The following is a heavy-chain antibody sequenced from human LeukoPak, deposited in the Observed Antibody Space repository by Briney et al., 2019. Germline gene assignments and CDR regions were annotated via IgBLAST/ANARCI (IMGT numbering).Heavy chain of an antibody. Sequence: PGGSLRLSCAASGFTFSSYAMTWVRQAPGKGLEWVSSISSSSSYIYYADSVKGRFTISRDNAKNSLYLQMNSLRAEDTAVYYCVRAVGDYEVFDYWGQGTLVTVSS. D-gene: IGHD4-17*01. CDR1: GFTFSSYA. CDR3: VRAVGDYEVFDY. CDR2: ISSSSSYI. J-gene: IGHJ4*02. V-gene: IGHV3-21*01.